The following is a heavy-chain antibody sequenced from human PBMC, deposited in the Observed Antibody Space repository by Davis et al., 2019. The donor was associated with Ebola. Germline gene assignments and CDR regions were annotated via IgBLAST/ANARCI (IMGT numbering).Heavy chain of an antibody. Sequence: ASVKVSCKASGYTFTGYYMHWVRQAPGQGLEWMGRINPNSGGTNYAQKFQGRVTMTRDTSINTAYMELSSLRSEDTAVYYCATDSIAARPLDYWGQGTLVTVSS. CDR2: INPNSGGT. V-gene: IGHV1-2*06. CDR1: GYTFTGYY. J-gene: IGHJ4*02. D-gene: IGHD6-6*01. CDR3: ATDSIAARPLDY.